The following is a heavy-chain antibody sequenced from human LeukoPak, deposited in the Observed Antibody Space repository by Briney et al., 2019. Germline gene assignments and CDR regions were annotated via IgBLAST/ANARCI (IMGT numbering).Heavy chain of an antibody. Sequence: SEALSLTCAVYGGSFSGYYWSWIRQPPGKGLEWIGYIYYSGSTNYNPSLKNRVTISVDTSKNQFSLKLSSVTAADTAVYYCARVARVGADRHAFDIWGQGTMVTVSS. CDR2: IYYSGST. D-gene: IGHD1-26*01. V-gene: IGHV4-59*01. CDR3: ARVARVGADRHAFDI. CDR1: GGSFSGYY. J-gene: IGHJ3*02.